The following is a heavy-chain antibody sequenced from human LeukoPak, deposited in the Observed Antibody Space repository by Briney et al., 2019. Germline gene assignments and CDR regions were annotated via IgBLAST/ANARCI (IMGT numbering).Heavy chain of an antibody. CDR2: IYYSGST. D-gene: IGHD2-15*01. CDR3: ARGYSSGNWFDP. J-gene: IGHJ5*02. V-gene: IGHV4-30-4*08. Sequence: PSETLSLTCTVSGGSISSGDYYWSWIRQPPGKGLEWIGYIYYSGSTYYNPSLKSRVTISVDTSKNQFSLKLGSVTAADTAVYYCARGYSSGNWFDPWGQGTLVTVSS. CDR1: GGSISSGDYY.